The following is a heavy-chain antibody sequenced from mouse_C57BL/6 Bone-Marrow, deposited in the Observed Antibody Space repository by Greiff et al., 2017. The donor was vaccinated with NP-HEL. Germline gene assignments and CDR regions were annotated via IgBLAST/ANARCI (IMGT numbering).Heavy chain of an antibody. CDR1: GYTFTDYN. V-gene: IGHV1-18*01. J-gene: IGHJ3*01. CDR2: INPNNGGT. Sequence: EVQLQQSGPELVKPGASVKIPCKASGYTFTDYNMDWVKQSHGKSLEWIGDINPNNGGTIYNQKFKGKATLTVDKSSSTAYMELRSLTSEDTAVYYCARREASTMVTTGFAYWGQGTLVTVSA. CDR3: ARREASTMVTTGFAY. D-gene: IGHD2-2*01.